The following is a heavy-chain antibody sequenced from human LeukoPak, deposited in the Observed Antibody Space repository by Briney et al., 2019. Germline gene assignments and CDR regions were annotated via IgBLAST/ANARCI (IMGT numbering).Heavy chain of an antibody. Sequence: SETLSFTCTVSGGSISSSSYYWGWIRQPPGKGLEWIGSIYYSGSTYYNPSLKSRVTISVDTSKNQFSLKLSSVTAADTAVYYCARHWFGEFSVGENWFDPWGQGTLVTVSS. D-gene: IGHD3-10*01. CDR1: GGSISSSSYY. J-gene: IGHJ5*02. V-gene: IGHV4-39*01. CDR2: IYYSGST. CDR3: ARHWFGEFSVGENWFDP.